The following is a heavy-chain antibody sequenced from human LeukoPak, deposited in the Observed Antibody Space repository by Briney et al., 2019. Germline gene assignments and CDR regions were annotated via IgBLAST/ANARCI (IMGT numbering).Heavy chain of an antibody. CDR2: IYYSGST. V-gene: IGHV4-59*01. CDR3: ARDGAGAATVPYYYYSGMDV. CDR1: GGSISSYY. J-gene: IGHJ6*02. Sequence: SETLSLTCTVSGGSISSYYWSWIRQPPGKGLEWIGYIYYSGSTNYNPSLKSRVTISVDTSKNQFSLKLSSVTAADTAVYYCARDGAGAATVPYYYYSGMDVGGQGTTVTVSS. D-gene: IGHD2-15*01.